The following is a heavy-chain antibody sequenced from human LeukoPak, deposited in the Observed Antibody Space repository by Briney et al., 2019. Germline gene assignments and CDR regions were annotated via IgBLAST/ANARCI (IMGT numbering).Heavy chain of an antibody. CDR1: GDSISRSSNY. V-gene: IGHV4-39*01. J-gene: IGHJ5*02. D-gene: IGHD2-15*01. CDR3: ARHRCSGGSCYPMNWFDP. Sequence: PSETLSLTCTASGDSISRSSNYWGWIRQPPGKGLEGIGSFFYSGSTFYNPSLESRVTISVDTSKNQFSLKLSSVTAADTAVYYCARHRCSGGSCYPMNWFDPWGQGTLVTVSS. CDR2: FFYSGST.